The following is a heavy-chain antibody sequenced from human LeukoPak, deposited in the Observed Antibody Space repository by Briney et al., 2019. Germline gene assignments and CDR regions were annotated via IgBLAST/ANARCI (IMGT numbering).Heavy chain of an antibody. CDR1: GFTFSDYY. V-gene: IGHV3-73*01. J-gene: IGHJ4*02. CDR3: TTGNITMVRGVIITFVDY. Sequence: PGGSLRLSCAASGFTFSDYYMSWVRQASGKGLEWVGRIRSKANSYATAYAASVKGRFTISRDDSKNTAYLQMNSLKTEDTAVYYCTTGNITMVRGVIITFVDYWGQGTLVTVSS. CDR2: IRSKANSYAT. D-gene: IGHD3-10*01.